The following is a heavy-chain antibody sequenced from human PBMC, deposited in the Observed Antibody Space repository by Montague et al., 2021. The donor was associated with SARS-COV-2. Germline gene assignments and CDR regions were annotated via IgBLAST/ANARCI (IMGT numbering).Heavy chain of an antibody. Sequence: SLRLSCAASGFTFSSYAMSWVRQAPGKGLEWVSAISGSGGSTYYADSVKGRFTISRDNSKNTLYLQMNSLRAEDTAVYYCAKAPPQTYYDFWSGYTDPLFNGNYYYDYGMDVWGQGTTVTVSS. CDR2: ISGSGGST. V-gene: IGHV3-23*01. J-gene: IGHJ6*02. D-gene: IGHD3-3*01. CDR3: AKAPPQTYYDFWSGYTDPLFNGNYYYDYGMDV. CDR1: GFTFSSYA.